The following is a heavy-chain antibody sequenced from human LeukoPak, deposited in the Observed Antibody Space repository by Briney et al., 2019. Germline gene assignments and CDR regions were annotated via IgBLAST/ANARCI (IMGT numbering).Heavy chain of an antibody. CDR1: GFAVSSNY. D-gene: IGHD7-27*01. CDR3: AREDDSWGPNNLDL. Sequence: GGSLRLSCAVSGFAVSSNYMNWVRQAPGKGLEWISYIDTSSSTMYYADSVMGRFTISRDNAKESLYLQMNSLRDEDTAVYYCAREDDSWGPNNLDLWGQGTMVTVSS. CDR2: IDTSSSTM. J-gene: IGHJ3*01. V-gene: IGHV3-48*02.